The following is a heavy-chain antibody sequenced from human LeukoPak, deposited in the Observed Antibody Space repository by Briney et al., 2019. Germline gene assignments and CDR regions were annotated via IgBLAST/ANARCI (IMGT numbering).Heavy chain of an antibody. Sequence: GASVKVSCKASGYTFTSYGISWVRQAPGQGLEWMGWISAYNGNTNYAQKLQGRVTMTTDTYTSKAYMELRSLRSDDTAVYYCARVTWQQLVNWFDPWGQGTLVTVSS. CDR2: ISAYNGNT. V-gene: IGHV1-18*01. CDR3: ARVTWQQLVNWFDP. D-gene: IGHD6-13*01. CDR1: GYTFTSYG. J-gene: IGHJ5*02.